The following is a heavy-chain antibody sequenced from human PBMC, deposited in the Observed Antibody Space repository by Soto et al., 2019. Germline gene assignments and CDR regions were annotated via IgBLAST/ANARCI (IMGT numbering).Heavy chain of an antibody. CDR3: ARGYGVKSGTFDF. J-gene: IGHJ3*01. D-gene: IGHD4-17*01. CDR1: GCTLSDYY. V-gene: IGHV3-11*04. CDR2: ISSSSSTI. Sequence: PGGSLRLSCAASGCTLSDYYMTWIRQAPGKGLEWVSYISSSSSTIFYTDSVKGRFTVSRDNAKNTLYLQMNSLRGEDTAVYYCARGYGVKSGTFDFWGQGTMVTVSS.